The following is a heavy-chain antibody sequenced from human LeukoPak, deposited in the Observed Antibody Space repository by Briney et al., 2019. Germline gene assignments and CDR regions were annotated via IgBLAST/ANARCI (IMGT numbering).Heavy chain of an antibody. CDR2: IYYSGST. J-gene: IGHJ5*02. V-gene: IGHV4-39*07. CDR1: GGSISSSSYY. CDR3: ARVVTIFGVVTPNWFDP. D-gene: IGHD3-3*01. Sequence: SETLSLTCTVSGGSISSSSYYWGWIRQPPGKGLEWIGSIYYSGSTYYNPSLKSRVTISVDTSKNQFSLKLSSVTAADTAVYYCARVVTIFGVVTPNWFDPWGQGTLVTVSS.